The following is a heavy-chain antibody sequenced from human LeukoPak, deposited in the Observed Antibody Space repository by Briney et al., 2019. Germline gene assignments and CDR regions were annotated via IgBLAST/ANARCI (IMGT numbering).Heavy chain of an antibody. J-gene: IGHJ4*02. CDR2: ISGSGGST. Sequence: PGRSLRPSCAASGFTFSSYAMSWVRQAPGKGLEWVSAISGSGGSTYYADSVKGRFTISRDNSKNTVYLQMNSLRAEDTAVYYCVKARKPHCDTDCLESWGQGTLVTVSS. CDR1: GFTFSSYA. CDR3: VKARKPHCDTDCLES. V-gene: IGHV3-23*01. D-gene: IGHD2/OR15-2a*01.